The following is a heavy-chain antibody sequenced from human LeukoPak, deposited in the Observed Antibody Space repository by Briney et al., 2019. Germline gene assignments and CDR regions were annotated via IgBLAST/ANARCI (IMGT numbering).Heavy chain of an antibody. CDR3: ARSYGDYYYYGMDV. Sequence: PSETLSLTCTVSGGSISSGDYYWSWIRQPPGKGLEWIGYIYYSGSTYYNPSLKSRVTVSVDTSKNQFSLKLSSVTAADTAVYYCARSYGDYYYYGMDVWGQGTTVTVSS. CDR1: GGSISSGDYY. V-gene: IGHV4-30-4*02. D-gene: IGHD4-17*01. CDR2: IYYSGST. J-gene: IGHJ6*02.